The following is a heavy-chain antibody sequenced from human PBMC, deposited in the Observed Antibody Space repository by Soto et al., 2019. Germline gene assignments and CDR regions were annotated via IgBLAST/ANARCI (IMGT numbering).Heavy chain of an antibody. V-gene: IGHV3-21*01. CDR2: ISGGSDYI. J-gene: IGHJ4*02. D-gene: IGHD4-4*01. CDR1: GFTFSRYT. CDR3: ARVRLEYSNKPYFFDN. Sequence: GGSLRLSCAASGFTFSRYTMNWVRQAPGKGLEWVSAISGGSDYIYYAGSVKGRFTISRDNAKNSLYLQMKTLRAEDTGVYYCARVRLEYSNKPYFFDNWGRGTQVTVPS.